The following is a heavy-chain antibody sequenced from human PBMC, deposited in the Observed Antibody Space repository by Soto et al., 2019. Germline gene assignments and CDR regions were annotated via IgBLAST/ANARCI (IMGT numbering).Heavy chain of an antibody. J-gene: IGHJ6*02. Sequence: PGGSLRLSCAASGFTFSSYGMHWVRQAPGKGLEWVAVISYDGSNKYYADSVKGRFTISRDNSKNTLYLQMNSLRAEDTAVYHCAKSSETHYYYYYGMDVWGQGTTVTVSS. D-gene: IGHD3-3*01. V-gene: IGHV3-30*18. CDR1: GFTFSSYG. CDR2: ISYDGSNK. CDR3: AKSSETHYYYYYGMDV.